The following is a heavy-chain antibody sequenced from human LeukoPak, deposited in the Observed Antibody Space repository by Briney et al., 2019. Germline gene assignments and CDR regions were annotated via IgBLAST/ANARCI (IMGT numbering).Heavy chain of an antibody. V-gene: IGHV3-21*01. CDR3: ARRADYDFWSGYSDY. CDR1: GFTFSSYS. J-gene: IGHJ4*02. D-gene: IGHD3-3*01. CDR2: ISSSSSYI. Sequence: GGSLRLSCAASGFTFSSYSMNWVRQAPGKGLEWVSSISSSSSYIYYADSVKGRFTISRDNAKNSLCLQMNSLRAEDTAVYYCARRADYDFWSGYSDYWGQGTLVTVSS.